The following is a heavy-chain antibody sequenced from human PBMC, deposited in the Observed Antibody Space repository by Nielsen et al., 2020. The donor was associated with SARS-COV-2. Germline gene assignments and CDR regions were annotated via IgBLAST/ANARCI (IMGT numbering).Heavy chain of an antibody. D-gene: IGHD1-26*01. CDR3: ARDESGSYQGLFDY. V-gene: IGHV1-69*05. CDR1: EDTFSSYS. J-gene: IGHJ4*02. CDR2: IIPVFDTS. Sequence: SVKVSCKASEDTFSSYSISWVRQAPGRGLEWMGGIIPVFDTSNYAQKFQGRVTMTRDTSTTTVYMELSSLRSEDTAVYYCARDESGSYQGLFDYWGQGTLVTVSS.